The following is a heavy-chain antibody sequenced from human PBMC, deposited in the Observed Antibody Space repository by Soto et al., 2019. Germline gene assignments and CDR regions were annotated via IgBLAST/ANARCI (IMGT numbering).Heavy chain of an antibody. CDR1: GFTFSSYG. J-gene: IGHJ4*02. V-gene: IGHV3-30*18. CDR3: AKDFYSSSWLFDY. D-gene: IGHD6-13*01. CDR2: ISYDGSNK. Sequence: GGSLRLSCAASGFTFSSYGMHWVRQAPGKGLEWVAVISYDGSNKYYADSVKGRFTISRDNSKNTLYLQMNSLRAEDTAVYYCAKDFYSSSWLFDYWGQGTLVTVSS.